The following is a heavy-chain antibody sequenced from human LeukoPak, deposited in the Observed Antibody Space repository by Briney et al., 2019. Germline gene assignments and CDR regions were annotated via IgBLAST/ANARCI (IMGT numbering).Heavy chain of an antibody. CDR2: IKQDGSEK. V-gene: IGHV3-7*01. Sequence: GGSLRPSCAPSGFTFSRYWMSWVRQAPGKGLEWVANIKQDGSEKYYVDSVKGRFTISRDNAKNSLYLQMNSLRAEDTAVYYCASGGNYMDVWGKGTTVTVSS. J-gene: IGHJ6*03. CDR3: ASGGNYMDV. CDR1: GFTFSRYW.